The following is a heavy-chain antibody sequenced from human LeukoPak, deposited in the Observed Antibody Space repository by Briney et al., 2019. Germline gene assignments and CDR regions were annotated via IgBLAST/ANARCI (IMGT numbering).Heavy chain of an antibody. V-gene: IGHV1-69*11. CDR3: VIGGAYRDAFDI. Sequence: SVTVSFKSSGGTFSTYAINWVRQAPGHGLEWMGRIIPILSQVNYAHKFQGRGSITADESTSTAYMDLSSLRSEDTAVYYCVIGGAYRDAFDIWGQGTMVIVSS. CDR1: GGTFSTYA. CDR2: IIPILSQV. J-gene: IGHJ3*02. D-gene: IGHD3-10*01.